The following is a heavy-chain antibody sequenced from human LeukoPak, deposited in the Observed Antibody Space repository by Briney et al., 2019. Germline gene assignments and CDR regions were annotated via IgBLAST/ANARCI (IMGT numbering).Heavy chain of an antibody. CDR2: ISSSSSYI. CDR3: ARDGLAAATLHWCFDL. D-gene: IGHD2-15*01. J-gene: IGHJ2*01. V-gene: IGHV3-21*01. Sequence: GGSLRLSCAASGFTFSTYTMNWVRQAPGKGLEWVSSISSSSSYIYYADSVKGRFTISRDNARNSLYLQMNSLRAEDTAVYYCARDGLAAATLHWCFDLWGRGTLVTVSS. CDR1: GFTFSTYT.